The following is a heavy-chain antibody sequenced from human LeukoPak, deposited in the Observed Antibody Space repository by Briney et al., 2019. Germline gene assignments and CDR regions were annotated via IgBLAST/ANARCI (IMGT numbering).Heavy chain of an antibody. CDR3: IRQTAMDPFDY. Sequence: GGSLRLSCATSGLSFSDSAIHWVRQASGKGLEWVGRIRSQANSYATVYGESVEGRFSISRDDAKSTAYLQMSSLKTEDTVLYYCIRQTAMDPFDYWGQGTLVTVSS. D-gene: IGHD5-18*01. V-gene: IGHV3-73*01. CDR2: IRSQANSYAT. CDR1: GLSFSDSA. J-gene: IGHJ4*02.